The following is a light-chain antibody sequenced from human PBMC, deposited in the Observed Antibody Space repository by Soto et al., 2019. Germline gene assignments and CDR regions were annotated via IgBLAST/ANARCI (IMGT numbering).Light chain of an antibody. Sequence: QSVLTQPPSVSAAPGQKVTISCSGSNSNIGSNYVSWYQQLPGTAPKLLIYESNKRPSGFPDRFSGSESGTSAALGITGLQTGDEADYYCGTWDSGLSVWVFGGGTKLTVL. J-gene: IGLJ3*02. CDR2: ESN. V-gene: IGLV1-51*02. CDR1: NSNIGSNY. CDR3: GTWDSGLSVWV.